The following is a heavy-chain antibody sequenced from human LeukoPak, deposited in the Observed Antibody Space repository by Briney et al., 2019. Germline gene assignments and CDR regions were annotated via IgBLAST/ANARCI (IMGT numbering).Heavy chain of an antibody. CDR3: ARELNYDSSGYYFDY. D-gene: IGHD3-22*01. CDR1: GYTFTVYF. Sequence: ASVKVSCKASGYTFTVYFMHWVRQAPGQGLEWMGWINPNSGGTNYAQKFQGRVTMTKDTSISTAYMELSRLRSDDTAVYYCARELNYDSSGYYFDYWGQGTLVTVSS. J-gene: IGHJ4*02. CDR2: INPNSGGT. V-gene: IGHV1-2*02.